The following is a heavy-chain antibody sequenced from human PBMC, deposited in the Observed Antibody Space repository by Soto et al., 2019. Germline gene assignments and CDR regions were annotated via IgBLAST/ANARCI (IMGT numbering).Heavy chain of an antibody. Sequence: AGTLSLTCAVYGGAFSGYYWSWSGRRPGKGLEGIGEINHSGSTNYNPSLKSRVTISVDTSKNQFSLKLSTVTAADTAVYYCAREHRKTTVNPHVRPPDAYYYYYYGMDVWGQGTTVTVSS. CDR3: AREHRKTTVNPHVRPPDAYYYYYYGMDV. CDR2: INHSGST. J-gene: IGHJ6*02. D-gene: IGHD4-4*01. V-gene: IGHV4-34*01. CDR1: GGAFSGYY.